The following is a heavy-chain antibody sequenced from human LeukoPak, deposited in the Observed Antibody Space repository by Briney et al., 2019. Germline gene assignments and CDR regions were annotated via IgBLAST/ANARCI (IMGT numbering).Heavy chain of an antibody. CDR2: ISSNGGST. J-gene: IGHJ6*03. CDR1: GFTFSSYA. Sequence: GGSLRLSCAASGFTFSSYAMHWVRQAPGKGLEYVSAISSNGGSTYYANSVKGRFTISRDNSKNTLYLQMGSLRAEDMAVYYCARAALPDFWSGYEGYYYYYYMDVWSKGTTVTVSS. V-gene: IGHV3-64*01. D-gene: IGHD3-3*01. CDR3: ARAALPDFWSGYEGYYYYYYMDV.